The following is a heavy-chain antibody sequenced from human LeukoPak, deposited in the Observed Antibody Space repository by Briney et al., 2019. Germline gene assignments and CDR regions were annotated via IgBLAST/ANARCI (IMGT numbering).Heavy chain of an antibody. Sequence: PSQTLSLTCTVSGGSISSGSYYWSWIRQPAGKGLEWNGRIYTSGSTNYNPSLKSRVTMSVDTSKNQFSLKLSSVTAADTTVYYCARVSLYCSSTSCHPGYYYYYMDVWGKGTTVTVSS. V-gene: IGHV4-61*02. CDR1: GGSISSGSYY. J-gene: IGHJ6*03. CDR2: IYTSGST. CDR3: ARVSLYCSSTSCHPGYYYYYMDV. D-gene: IGHD2-2*01.